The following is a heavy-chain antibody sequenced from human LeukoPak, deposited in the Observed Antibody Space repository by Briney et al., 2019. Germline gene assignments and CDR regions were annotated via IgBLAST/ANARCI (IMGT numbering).Heavy chain of an antibody. V-gene: IGHV4-30-4*01. CDR1: GGSISSGDYY. J-gene: IGHJ4*02. D-gene: IGHD6-13*01. Sequence: SQTLSLTCTVSGGSISSGDYYWRWIRQPRGRGLEWIGYIYYSGSTYYNPALKSRVTISVDTSKNQFSLKLSSVTAADTAVYYCASSSWGYYFDYWGQGTLVTVSS. CDR3: ASSSWGYYFDY. CDR2: IYYSGST.